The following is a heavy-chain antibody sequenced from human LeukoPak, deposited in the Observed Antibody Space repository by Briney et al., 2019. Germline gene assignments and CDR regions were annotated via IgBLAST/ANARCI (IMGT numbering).Heavy chain of an antibody. CDR3: AKATGSSWDYYYYYMDV. CDR1: GSTFDDYA. Sequence: SLRLSCAASGSTFDDYAMHWVRQAPGKGLEWVSGISWNSGSIGYADSVKGRFTISRDNAKNSLYLQMNSLRAEDMALYYCAKATGSSWDYYYYYMDVWGKGTTVTVSS. D-gene: IGHD6-13*01. V-gene: IGHV3-9*03. J-gene: IGHJ6*03. CDR2: ISWNSGSI.